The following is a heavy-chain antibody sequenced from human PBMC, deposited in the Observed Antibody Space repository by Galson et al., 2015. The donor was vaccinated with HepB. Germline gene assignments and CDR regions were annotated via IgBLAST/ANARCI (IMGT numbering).Heavy chain of an antibody. Sequence: SVKVSCKASGYTFTSYGISWVRQAPGQGLEWMGWISAYNGNTNYAQKLQGRVTMTTDTSTSTAYMELRSLRSDDTAVYYCARRDVLRYFDWLYPDYGMDVWGQGTTVTVSS. CDR1: GYTFTSYG. J-gene: IGHJ6*02. CDR2: ISAYNGNT. CDR3: ARRDVLRYFDWLYPDYGMDV. D-gene: IGHD3-9*01. V-gene: IGHV1-18*04.